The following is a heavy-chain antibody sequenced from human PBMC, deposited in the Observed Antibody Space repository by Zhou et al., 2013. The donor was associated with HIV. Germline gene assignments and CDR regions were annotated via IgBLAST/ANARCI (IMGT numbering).Heavy chain of an antibody. CDR3: NRGMQQWVNDAFDI. J-gene: IGHJ3*02. Sequence: QVQLVQSGPEVKKPGASVKVSCKASGYNFTDYYIHWVRQAPGQGLEWLGLINPGIGSTYYAEKFQGRVTMTRDTSTNTVNMQLGTLTSEDTAVYYCNRGMQQWVNDAFDIWGQGTMVTVSS. D-gene: IGHD6-13*01. CDR1: GYNFTDYY. CDR2: INPGIGST. V-gene: IGHV1-46*03.